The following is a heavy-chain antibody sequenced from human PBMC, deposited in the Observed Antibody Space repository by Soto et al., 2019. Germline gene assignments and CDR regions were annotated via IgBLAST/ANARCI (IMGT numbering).Heavy chain of an antibody. CDR2: INHSGST. D-gene: IGHD6-6*01. V-gene: IGHV4-34*01. J-gene: IGHJ5*02. CDR1: GGSFSGYY. Sequence: SETLSLTCAVYGGSFSGYYWSWIRQPPGKGLEWIGEINHSGSTNYNPSLKGRVTISVDTSKNQFSLKLSSVTAADTAVYYCAREVVIAARLGFDPWGQGTLATVSS. CDR3: AREVVIAARLGFDP.